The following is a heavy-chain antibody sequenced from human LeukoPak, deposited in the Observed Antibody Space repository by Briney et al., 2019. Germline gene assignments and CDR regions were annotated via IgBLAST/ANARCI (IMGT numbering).Heavy chain of an antibody. Sequence: SETLSLTCTVSGGSISSSSYYWGWIRQPPGKGLEWIGSIYYSGSTYYNPSLKSRVTISVDTSKNQFSLKLSSVTAADTAVYYCARESNYYDTNGKKYYYMDVWGEGTTVIVSS. CDR2: IYYSGST. V-gene: IGHV4-39*07. D-gene: IGHD3-22*01. CDR3: ARESNYYDTNGKKYYYMDV. J-gene: IGHJ6*03. CDR1: GGSISSSSYY.